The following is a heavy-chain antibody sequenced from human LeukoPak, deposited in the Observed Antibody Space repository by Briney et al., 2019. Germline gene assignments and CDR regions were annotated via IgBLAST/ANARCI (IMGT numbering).Heavy chain of an antibody. D-gene: IGHD5-24*01. CDR1: GFIFSSYG. CDR3: VRADADGPL. V-gene: IGHV3-30*03. J-gene: IGHJ3*01. CDR2: ISSDGSNK. Sequence: GGSLRLSCAASGFIFSSYGMHWVRQAPGKGLEWVAVISSDGSNKYYADSVKGRFIISRDNSKNTLYLQMNSLRAEDTAVYYCVRADADGPLWGQGTMVAVSS.